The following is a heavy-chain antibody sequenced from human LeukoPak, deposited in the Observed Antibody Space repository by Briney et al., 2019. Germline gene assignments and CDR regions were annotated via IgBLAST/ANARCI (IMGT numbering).Heavy chain of an antibody. CDR3: ARDRPRDGYKFYYYYGMDV. V-gene: IGHV3-53*01. D-gene: IGHD5-24*01. Sequence: GGSLRLSCAASGFTVSSNYMSWVRQAPGKGLEWGSVIYSGGSTYYADSVKGRFTISRDNSKNTLYLQMNSLRAEDTAVYYCARDRPRDGYKFYYYYGMDVWGQGTTVTVSS. J-gene: IGHJ6*02. CDR2: IYSGGST. CDR1: GFTVSSNY.